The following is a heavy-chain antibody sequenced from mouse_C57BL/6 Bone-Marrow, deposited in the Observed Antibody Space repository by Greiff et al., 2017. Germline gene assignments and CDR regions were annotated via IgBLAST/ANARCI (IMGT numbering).Heavy chain of an antibody. CDR1: GYSITSGYY. CDR2: ISYDGSN. V-gene: IGHV3-6*01. D-gene: IGHD1-1*01. CDR3: ARDLLVTTVGDH. Sequence: DVKLQESGPGLVKPSQSLSLTCYVPGYSITSGYYWNWIRQFPGNILEWMGYISYDGSNNYNPSRKNRFSITRYPSKNQFFLTWNAVTTEDTATYYSARDLLVTTVGDHWGQGTTLTVSS. J-gene: IGHJ2*01.